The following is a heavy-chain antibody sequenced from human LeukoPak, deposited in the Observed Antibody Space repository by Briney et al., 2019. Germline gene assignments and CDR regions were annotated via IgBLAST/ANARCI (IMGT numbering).Heavy chain of an antibody. CDR1: GYTFINYY. CDR3: ATALVEGYYDFWSGYRTNLQFDP. CDR2: INPSGGST. Sequence: GASVKVSCKASGYTFINYYIHWVRQAPGQGLEWMGMINPSGGSTTYAQKFQGRVTMTRHMSTSTVYMELSSLRSEDTAVYYCATALVEGYYDFWSGYRTNLQFDPWGQGTLVTVSS. J-gene: IGHJ5*02. V-gene: IGHV1-46*01. D-gene: IGHD3-3*01.